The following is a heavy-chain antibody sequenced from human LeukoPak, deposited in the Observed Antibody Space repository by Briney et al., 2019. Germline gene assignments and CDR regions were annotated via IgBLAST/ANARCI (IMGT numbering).Heavy chain of an antibody. CDR2: ISSSSSYI. CDR3: ARRPYSDTSGRLSDV. J-gene: IGHJ6*02. V-gene: IGHV3-21*04. D-gene: IGHD3-22*01. Sequence: PGGSLRLSCAASGFTFSSYSMNWVRQAPGKGLEWVSSISSSSSYIYYADSVGGRFTISRDNAKNSLYLQMNSLRDEDTAVYFCARRPYSDTSGRLSDVWGQGTTVTVSS. CDR1: GFTFSSYS.